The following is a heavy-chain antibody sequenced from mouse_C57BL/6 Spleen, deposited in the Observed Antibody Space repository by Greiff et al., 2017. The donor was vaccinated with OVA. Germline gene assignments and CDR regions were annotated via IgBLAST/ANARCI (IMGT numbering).Heavy chain of an antibody. Sequence: VQLQQPGAELVKPGASVKMSCKASGYTFTSYWITWVKQRPGQGLEWIGDIYPGSGSTNYNEKFKSKATLTVDTSSSTAYMQLSSLTSEDSAVYYCARDYYGSSYIYYFDDWGQGTTLTVSS. D-gene: IGHD1-1*01. V-gene: IGHV1-55*01. CDR1: GYTFTSYW. CDR3: ARDYYGSSYIYYFDD. J-gene: IGHJ2*01. CDR2: IYPGSGST.